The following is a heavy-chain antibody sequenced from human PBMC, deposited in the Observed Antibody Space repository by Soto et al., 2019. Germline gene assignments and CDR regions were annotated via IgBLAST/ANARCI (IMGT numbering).Heavy chain of an antibody. Sequence: QVQLQESGPGLVKPSQTLSLTCTVSGGSINNSGYYWGWIRQHPGKGLEWIGYIYYSGRTYYNPSLKSRVTISVDTSKNQFSLKLSSVTAADTAVYYCARLYGSGSPVDYWGQGTLVTVSS. V-gene: IGHV4-31*03. D-gene: IGHD3-10*01. CDR3: ARLYGSGSPVDY. CDR2: IYYSGRT. J-gene: IGHJ4*02. CDR1: GGSINNSGYY.